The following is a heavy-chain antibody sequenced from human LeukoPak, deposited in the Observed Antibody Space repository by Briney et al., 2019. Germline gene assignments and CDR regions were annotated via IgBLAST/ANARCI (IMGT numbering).Heavy chain of an antibody. CDR2: IYYSGST. Sequence: PSETLSLTCTVSGGSISSYYWSWIRQPPGKGLEWIGYIYYSGSTNYNPSLKSRVTISVDMSKNQFSLKLSSVTAADTAVYYCARGAYSSSAGDVFDYWGQGTLVTVSS. CDR1: GGSISSYY. D-gene: IGHD6-6*01. CDR3: ARGAYSSSAGDVFDY. J-gene: IGHJ4*02. V-gene: IGHV4-59*01.